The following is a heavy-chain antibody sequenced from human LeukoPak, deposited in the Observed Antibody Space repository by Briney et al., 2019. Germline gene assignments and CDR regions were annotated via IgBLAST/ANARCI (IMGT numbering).Heavy chain of an antibody. D-gene: IGHD4-17*01. V-gene: IGHV3-20*04. J-gene: IGHJ4*02. CDR2: IFWNDGST. CDR3: ARVVTVFLYYFDY. Sequence: GGSLRLSCAASGFTFDDYDMSWVRQAPGKGLEWVSGIFWNDGSTAYADSVKGRFTISRDNAKNSLYLQMNSLRAEDTALYYCARVVTVFLYYFDYWGQGTLVTVSS. CDR1: GFTFDDYD.